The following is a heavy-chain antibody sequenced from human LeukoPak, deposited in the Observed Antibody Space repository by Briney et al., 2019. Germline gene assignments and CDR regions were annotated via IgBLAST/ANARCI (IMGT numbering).Heavy chain of an antibody. CDR3: AKDEGDGTH. CDR2: ITYDGTNK. Sequence: PGGSLRLSCAVSGFTFSSYNMHWVRQAPGKGLEWVAVITYDGTNKYYADSVKGRFTISRDNSQNTLYLQMDSLRTEDVAVYYCAKDEGDGTHWGQGTLVTVSS. D-gene: IGHD5-24*01. J-gene: IGHJ4*02. CDR1: GFTFSSYN. V-gene: IGHV3-30*18.